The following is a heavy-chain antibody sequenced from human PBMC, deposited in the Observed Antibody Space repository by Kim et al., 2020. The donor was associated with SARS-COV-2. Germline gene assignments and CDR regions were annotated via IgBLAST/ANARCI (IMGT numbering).Heavy chain of an antibody. CDR1: GFTVSSNY. V-gene: IGHV3-53*01. Sequence: GGSLRLSCAASGFTVSSNYMSWVRQAPGKGLEWVSVIYSGGSTYYADSVKGRFTISRDNSKNTLYLQMNSLRAEDTAVYYCARGGYYDSSGYSPQYYYYGMDVWGQGTTVTVSS. J-gene: IGHJ6*02. CDR2: IYSGGST. D-gene: IGHD3-22*01. CDR3: ARGGYYDSSGYSPQYYYYGMDV.